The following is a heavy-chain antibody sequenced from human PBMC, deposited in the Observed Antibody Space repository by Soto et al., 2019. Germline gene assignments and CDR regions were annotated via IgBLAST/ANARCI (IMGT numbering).Heavy chain of an antibody. CDR2: IYYSGST. V-gene: IGHV4-59*08. J-gene: IGHJ4*02. CDR3: ARARGLLFDS. D-gene: IGHD3-22*01. Sequence: SETLSLTCTVSGGSLSSYYWSWIRQPPGKGLEWIGHIYYSGSTNYNPSLKSRVTISVHTSKIQFSLKLRSVTAADTAVYFCARARGLLFDSWAQGTLVTVSS. CDR1: GGSLSSYY.